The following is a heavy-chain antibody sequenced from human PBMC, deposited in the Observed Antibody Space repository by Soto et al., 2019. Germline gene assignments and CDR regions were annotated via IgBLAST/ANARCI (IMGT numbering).Heavy chain of an antibody. V-gene: IGHV4-39*01. Sequence: ASETLSLTCAVSGGSISTSNWWSWVRQPPGKGLEWIGSIYYSGSTYYNPSLKSRVTISVDTSKNQFSLKLSSVTAADTAVYYCARSMITMVPEDDWVQGTLVTVSS. CDR1: GGSISTSNW. D-gene: IGHD3-10*01. CDR2: IYYSGST. J-gene: IGHJ4*02. CDR3: ARSMITMVPEDD.